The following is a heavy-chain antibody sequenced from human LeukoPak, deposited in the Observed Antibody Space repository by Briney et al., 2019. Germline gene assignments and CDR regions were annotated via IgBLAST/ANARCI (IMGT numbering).Heavy chain of an antibody. V-gene: IGHV3-11*01. D-gene: IGHD5-18*01. CDR2: ISSSGSTI. CDR1: GFTFSDYY. Sequence: GGSRRLSCAASGFTFSDYYMSWIRQAPGKGLEWVSYISSSGSTIYYADSVKGRFTISRDNAKNSLYLQMNSLRAEDTAVYYCARDDSYGENDAFDIWGQGTMVTVSS. CDR3: ARDDSYGENDAFDI. J-gene: IGHJ3*02.